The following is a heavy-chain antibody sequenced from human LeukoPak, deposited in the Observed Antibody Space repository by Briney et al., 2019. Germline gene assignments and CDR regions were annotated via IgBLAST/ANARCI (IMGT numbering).Heavy chain of an antibody. CDR3: VRGQGAHDNWFDP. D-gene: IGHD4/OR15-4a*01. CDR1: GFIFNNYG. CDR2: IKGRSDTI. V-gene: IGHV3-48*01. J-gene: IGHJ5*02. Sequence: GGSLRLSCTASGFIFNNYGMNWVRQAPGKGLEWISYIKGRSDTIHYADPVKGRFTISRDNAKNTQSLQMTSLRAEDTAIYYCVRGQGAHDNWFDPWGQGTLVTVSS.